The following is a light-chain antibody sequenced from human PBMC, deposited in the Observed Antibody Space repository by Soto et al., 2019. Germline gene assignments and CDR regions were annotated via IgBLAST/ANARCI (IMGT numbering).Light chain of an antibody. J-gene: IGLJ2*01. V-gene: IGLV2-23*01. CDR2: EGS. CDR1: SSDVGSYNL. CDR3: CSGAVRV. Sequence: QSALTQPASVSGSPGQSITISCTGTSSDVGSYNLVSWYQQHPGKAPKLMIYEGSKRPSGVSNRVSGSKSGNTASLTISGLQAEDEADYYCCSGAVRVFGGGTKLTVL.